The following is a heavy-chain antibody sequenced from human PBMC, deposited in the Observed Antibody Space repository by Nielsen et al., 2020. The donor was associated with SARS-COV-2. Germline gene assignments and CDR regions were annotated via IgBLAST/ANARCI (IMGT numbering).Heavy chain of an antibody. CDR3: ARGGWGDAFDI. CDR2: IYHSGST. D-gene: IGHD3-16*01. J-gene: IGHJ3*02. Sequence: SETLSLTCTVSGYSISSGYYWGWIRQPPGKGLEWIGSIYHSGSTYYNPSLKSRVTISVDTSKNQFSLKLSSVTAADTAVYYCARGGWGDAFDIWGQGTMVTVSS. CDR1: GYSISSGYY. V-gene: IGHV4-38-2*02.